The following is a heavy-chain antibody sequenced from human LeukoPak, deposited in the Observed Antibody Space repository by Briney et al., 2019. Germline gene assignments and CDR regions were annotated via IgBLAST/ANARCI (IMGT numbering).Heavy chain of an antibody. D-gene: IGHD3-3*02. J-gene: IGHJ5*02. CDR1: GYRFISYY. CDR3: ARDPISSNWPRGHFFDP. Sequence: ASVKIFCKASGYRFISYYVNWLRQAPGQGLEWMGIINPNGGGTTYTGKFQGRVTMTRDTSTSTVYMELSSLRPDDTAVYYCARDPISSNWPRGHFFDPWGQGTLVTVSS. CDR2: INPNGGGT. V-gene: IGHV1-46*01.